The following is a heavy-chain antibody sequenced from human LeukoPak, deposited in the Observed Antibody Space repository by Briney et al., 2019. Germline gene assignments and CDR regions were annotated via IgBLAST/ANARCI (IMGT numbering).Heavy chain of an antibody. CDR1: GYSISSGYY. CDR3: ARKTTNHTITVTNAFDI. D-gene: IGHD4-17*01. CDR2: IYHSEST. Sequence: SETLSLTCAVSGYSISSGYYWGWIRQPPGKGLEWIGSIYHSESTYYNPSLKSRVTISVDTSKNQYSLKLSSVTAADTAVYYCARKTTNHTITVTNAFDIWGQGTMVTVSS. V-gene: IGHV4-38-2*01. J-gene: IGHJ3*02.